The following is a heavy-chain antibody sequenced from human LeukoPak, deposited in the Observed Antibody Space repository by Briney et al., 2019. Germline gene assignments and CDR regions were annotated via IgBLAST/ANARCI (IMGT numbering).Heavy chain of an antibody. D-gene: IGHD6-19*01. CDR2: ISGASGDI. J-gene: IGHJ4*02. CDR3: AGAIAVAEGY. Sequence: GGSLRLSCAASGFTFSSYSMNSVRQAPGKGLEWVSYISGASGDIYYADSVKGRFTVSRDNAKNSLYLQMNSLRAEDSSVYYCAGAIAVAEGYWGEGALVTVSS. CDR1: GFTFSSYS. V-gene: IGHV3-21*01.